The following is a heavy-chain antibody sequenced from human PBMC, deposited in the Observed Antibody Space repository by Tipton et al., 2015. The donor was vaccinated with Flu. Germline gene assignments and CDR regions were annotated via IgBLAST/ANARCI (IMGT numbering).Heavy chain of an antibody. D-gene: IGHD4-11*01. J-gene: IGHJ5*01. V-gene: IGHV4-38-2*01. CDR3: ARRTFSNYVSEPKNWFDF. Sequence: TLSLTCSVSGGSVGGPYCWGWVRRPPGKGLEWIGNICPGSPYYNPSLRSRVTMSIARSNVQFSLRLTSVTAADTAVYFCARRTFSNYVSEPKNWFDFSGQGPLAIVSS. CDR1: GGSVGGPYC. CDR2: ICPGSP.